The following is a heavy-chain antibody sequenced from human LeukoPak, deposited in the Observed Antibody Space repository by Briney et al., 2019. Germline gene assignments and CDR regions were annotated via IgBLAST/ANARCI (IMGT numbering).Heavy chain of an antibody. CDR3: ARDSGWFRFDY. J-gene: IGHJ4*02. Sequence: GGSLRLSCAASGFTFSSFWMTWVRQAPGKGLEWVANIKEDGSQKYYVDSVKGRFTISRDNAKNSLFLQTNSLRVDDTAVYYCARDSGWFRFDYWRQGTLVTVSS. V-gene: IGHV3-7*03. CDR2: IKEDGSQK. D-gene: IGHD6-19*01. CDR1: GFTFSSFW.